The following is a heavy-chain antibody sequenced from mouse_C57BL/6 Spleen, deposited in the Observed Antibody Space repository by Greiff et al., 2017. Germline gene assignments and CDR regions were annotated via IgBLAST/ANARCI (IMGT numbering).Heavy chain of an antibody. CDR3: ARGYYSKDYAMDY. J-gene: IGHJ4*01. V-gene: IGHV1-81*01. CDR1: GYTFTSYG. CDR2: IYPRSGNT. D-gene: IGHD2-5*01. Sequence: QVPLQQSGAELARPGASVKLSCKASGYTFTSYGISWVKQRTGQGLEWIGEIYPRSGNTYYNEKFKGKATLTADKSSSTAYMELRSLTSEDSAVYFCARGYYSKDYAMDYWGQGTSVTVSS.